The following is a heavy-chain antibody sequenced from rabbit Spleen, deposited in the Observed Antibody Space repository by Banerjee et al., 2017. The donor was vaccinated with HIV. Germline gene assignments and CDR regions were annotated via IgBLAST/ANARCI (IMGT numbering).Heavy chain of an antibody. V-gene: IGHV1S43*01. CDR1: GFDLSSYYY. J-gene: IGHJ6*01. D-gene: IGHD1-1*01. Sequence: QQQLEESGGGLVKPGGTLTLTCKASGFDLSSYYYMCWVRQAPGKGLELIACIYINSHSTWYASWAKGRFTISKTSSTTVTLQMTSLTAADTATYFCARDTSSSFSSYGMDLWGPGTLVTVS. CDR2: IYINSHST. CDR3: ARDTSSSFSSYGMDL.